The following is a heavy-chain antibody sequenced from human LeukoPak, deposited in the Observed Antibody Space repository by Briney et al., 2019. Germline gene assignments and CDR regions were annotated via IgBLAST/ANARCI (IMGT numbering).Heavy chain of an antibody. CDR2: VSYDGGSE. D-gene: IGHD3-3*01. Sequence: GGSLRLSCAASRFTFTTFSDYVMHWARQAPGKGLEWVAAVSYDGGSEYYADSVKGRFAVSRDNAKNSLFLQMNSLRAEDTAVYYCARESGIFGVVTVPDVWGQGTTVTVSS. CDR1: RFTFTTFSDYV. CDR3: ARESGIFGVVTVPDV. J-gene: IGHJ6*02. V-gene: IGHV3-30*09.